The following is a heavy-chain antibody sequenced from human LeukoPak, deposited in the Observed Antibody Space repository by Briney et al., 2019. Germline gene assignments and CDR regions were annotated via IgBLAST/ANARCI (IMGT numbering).Heavy chain of an antibody. CDR2: ISGETNNT. D-gene: IGHD3-10*01. CDR1: GLTFSNSA. V-gene: IGHV3-23*01. J-gene: IGHJ5*02. Sequence: GALRLSCVASGLTFSNSAMTWVRQGPGKGLEWVPSISGETNNTYYSDSVKGRFTVSRDNSKNTVFLQMNDLTIEDTAIYYCAKRYSDGGFDPWGQGTLVTVSS. CDR3: AKRYSDGGFDP.